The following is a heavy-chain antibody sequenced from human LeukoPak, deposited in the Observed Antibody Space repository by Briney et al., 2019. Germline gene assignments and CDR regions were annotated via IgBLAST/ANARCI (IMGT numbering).Heavy chain of an antibody. CDR1: SGSVSNSHYY. V-gene: IGHV4-39*07. J-gene: IGHJ4*02. CDR2: IFYSGNT. Sequence: PSETLSLTCTVSSGSVSNSHYYWAWVRQPPGKGLEWLGSIFYSGNTHYNPSLKSPFTISIDTSKNQFSLKVSSVTAADTAIYYCARDLSFDWFPYYFDYWGQGILVTVSS. D-gene: IGHD3-9*01. CDR3: ARDLSFDWFPYYFDY.